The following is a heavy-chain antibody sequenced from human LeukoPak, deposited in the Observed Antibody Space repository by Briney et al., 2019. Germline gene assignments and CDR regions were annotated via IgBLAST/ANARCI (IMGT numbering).Heavy chain of an antibody. J-gene: IGHJ3*01. CDR1: GFTFSDYN. D-gene: IGHD2-2*02. Sequence: PGGSLRLSCAASGFTFSDYNMRWIHQAPGKGLEWVSSISRSGSTKYYADSVKGRFTISRDNAKNSLFLQMSSLRADDTAVYYCAMKAVPRPRLYDAFDFWGQGTVVTVSS. CDR3: AMKAVPRPRLYDAFDF. CDR2: ISRSGSTK. V-gene: IGHV3-11*01.